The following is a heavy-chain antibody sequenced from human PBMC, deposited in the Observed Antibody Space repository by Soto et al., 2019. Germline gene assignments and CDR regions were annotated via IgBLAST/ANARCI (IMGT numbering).Heavy chain of an antibody. V-gene: IGHV5-51*01. CDR2: ISAVDSKT. CDR1: GFSFTTYW. Sequence: PGQSLKISCKASGFSFTTYWIAWVRQMPGKCLEWTGTISAVDSKTTYSPSFQGQVTISADKSISKAHLQWSSLKASDTAMYYCARDLDYGGNSEASEVWGQGTMVTVSS. D-gene: IGHD4-17*01. CDR3: ARDLDYGGNSEASEV. J-gene: IGHJ3*01.